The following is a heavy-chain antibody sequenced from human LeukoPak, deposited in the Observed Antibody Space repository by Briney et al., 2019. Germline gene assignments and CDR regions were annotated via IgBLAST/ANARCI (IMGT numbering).Heavy chain of an antibody. Sequence: PSENLSLNGAGYGVSFSGYYWSWIRQRPGNGRECIGEINHSGTTNYNPPLESLVTISVDTAKNQFSLRLSSVTAAETAVYYCARARGSSWYHYWGERTLVTVS. CDR1: GVSFSGYY. V-gene: IGHV4-34*01. CDR2: INHSGTT. D-gene: IGHD6-13*01. J-gene: IGHJ4*02. CDR3: ARARGSSWYHY.